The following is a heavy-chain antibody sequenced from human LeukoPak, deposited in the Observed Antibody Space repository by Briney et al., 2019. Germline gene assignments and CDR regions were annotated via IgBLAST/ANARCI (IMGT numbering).Heavy chain of an antibody. J-gene: IGHJ6*02. CDR3: AHQLLYDYYYYGMDV. Sequence: ASVKVPCKASGYTFTGYYMHWVRQAPGQGLEWIGWINPNSGGTNYAQKFQGRVTMTRDTSISTAYMELSRLRSDDTAVYYCAHQLLYDYYYYGMDVWGQGTTVTVSS. CDR1: GYTFTGYY. D-gene: IGHD2-2*02. V-gene: IGHV1-2*02. CDR2: INPNSGGT.